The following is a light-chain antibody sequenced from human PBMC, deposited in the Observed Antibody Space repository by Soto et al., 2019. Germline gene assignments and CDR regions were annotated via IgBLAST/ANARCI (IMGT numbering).Light chain of an antibody. J-gene: IGLJ1*01. V-gene: IGLV2-8*01. CDR3: SYYAGSSNV. CDR1: SSDLGGYNY. CDR2: EVN. Sequence: QSVLAQPPSASGSPGQSVAISCTGTSSDLGGYNYVSWYQQHPGKAPKLMIYEVNKRPSGVPDRFSGSKSGNTASLTVSGLQAEDEADYYCSYYAGSSNVFASGTQVTVL.